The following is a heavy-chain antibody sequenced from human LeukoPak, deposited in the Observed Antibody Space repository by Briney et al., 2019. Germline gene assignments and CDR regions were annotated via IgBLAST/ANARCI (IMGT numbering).Heavy chain of an antibody. J-gene: IGHJ3*01. CDR2: IYNCGST. CDR3: AKRIDIAVVPEAATHQAFDV. D-gene: IGHD2-2*01. Sequence: PGGSLRLSCAASGFTVSSDYMNWVRQAPGKGLEWVSVIYNCGSTYYADSVKGRFTVSRDDSLNILYLQMNRLRADDTAVYYCAKRIDIAVVPEAATHQAFDVWGQGTMVTVSS. V-gene: IGHV3-66*01. CDR1: GFTVSSDY.